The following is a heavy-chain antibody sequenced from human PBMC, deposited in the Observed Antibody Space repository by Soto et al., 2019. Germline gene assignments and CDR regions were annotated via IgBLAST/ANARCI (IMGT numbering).Heavy chain of an antibody. CDR1: GFTFSSYG. J-gene: IGHJ4*02. Sequence: GGSLRLFCAASGFTFSSYGMHWVRQAPGKGLEWVAVISYDGSNKYYADSVKDRFTISRDNSKNTLYLQMNSLRAEDTAVYYCAKDREGAYFDYWGQGTLVTVSS. D-gene: IGHD1-26*01. CDR3: AKDREGAYFDY. CDR2: ISYDGSNK. V-gene: IGHV3-30*18.